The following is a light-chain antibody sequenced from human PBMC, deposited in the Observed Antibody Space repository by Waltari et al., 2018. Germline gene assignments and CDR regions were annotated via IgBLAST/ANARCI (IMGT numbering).Light chain of an antibody. V-gene: IGKV1-12*01. CDR2: DAS. J-gene: IGKJ1*01. CDR3: QQVDSFPRT. CDR1: QGISSR. Sequence: DIQMTQSPSSVSASVGDRVTLTCRASQGISSRLAWYQQKPGKAPKLLIYDASILHSGVPSRFSGSGSGTEFTLTISSLQPEDFATYYCQQVDSFPRTFGQGTKVEVK.